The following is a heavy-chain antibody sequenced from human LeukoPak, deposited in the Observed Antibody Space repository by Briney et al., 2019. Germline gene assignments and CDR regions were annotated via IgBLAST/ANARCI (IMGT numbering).Heavy chain of an antibody. V-gene: IGHV3-21*01. CDR2: ISTSSSYI. D-gene: IGHD3-16*01. CDR3: AKSTRAVMAMMDV. CDR1: GFTFSSYT. Sequence: GGSLRLSCAASGFTFSSYTMNWVRQAPGKGLEWVSSISTSSSYIYYADSVRGRFIISRDNAKNSLFLQMTSLRADDTAIYFCAKSTRAVMAMMDVWGKGTTVTVSS. J-gene: IGHJ6*04.